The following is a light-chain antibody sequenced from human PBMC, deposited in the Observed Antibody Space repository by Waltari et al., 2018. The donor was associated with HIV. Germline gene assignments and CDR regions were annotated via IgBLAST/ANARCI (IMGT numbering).Light chain of an antibody. CDR3: AAWDDSLSGVM. CDR1: SSNIGSNY. V-gene: IGLV1-47*01. CDR2: RNH. Sequence: QSVLTQPPSASGTPGQRVTISCSGSSSNIGSNYVYWYLHLPGTAPKLLIYRNHRRPSGVPDRFSGSKSGTSASLAISGLRSEDEADYYCAAWDDSLSGVMFGGGTKLTVL. J-gene: IGLJ3*02.